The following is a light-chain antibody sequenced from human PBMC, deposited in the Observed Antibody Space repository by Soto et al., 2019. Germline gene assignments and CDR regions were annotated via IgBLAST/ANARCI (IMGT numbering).Light chain of an antibody. V-gene: IGKV3-15*01. Sequence: EIVMTQSPATLSVSPGERATLSCRASQSISSNLAWYQQKPGQPPRLLIYGASTRAPGIPARISGSGSGTDFTLTIDSLQYEDFAVYYCQRYNNWPPWTFGQGTKVEIK. J-gene: IGKJ1*01. CDR1: QSISSN. CDR2: GAS. CDR3: QRYNNWPPWT.